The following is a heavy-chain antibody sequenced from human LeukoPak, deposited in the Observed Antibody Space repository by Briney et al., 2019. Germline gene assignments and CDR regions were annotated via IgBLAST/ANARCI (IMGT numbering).Heavy chain of an antibody. J-gene: IGHJ4*02. CDR3: ARIIGAAGTRYFDY. CDR1: GFTFSSFA. CDR2: ISSNGGST. D-gene: IGHD6-13*01. V-gene: IGHV3-64*02. Sequence: GGSLRLSCAASGFTFSSFAIHWVRQAPGEGLEYVSAISSNGGSTYYADSVKGRFTISRDNSKNTLYLQMGSLRAEDMAVYYCARIIGAAGTRYFDYWGQGTQVTVSS.